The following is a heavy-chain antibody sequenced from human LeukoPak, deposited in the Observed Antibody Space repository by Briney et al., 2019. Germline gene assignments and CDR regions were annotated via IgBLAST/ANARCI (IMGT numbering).Heavy chain of an antibody. J-gene: IGHJ4*02. CDR3: ARGLRDTGRRYCSSTSCHGYYFDY. V-gene: IGHV1-8*01. D-gene: IGHD2-2*01. CDR1: GYTFTSYA. CDR2: MNPNSGNT. Sequence: KAGASVKVSCKASGYTFTSYAINWVRQATGQGLEWVGWMNPNSGNTGYAQEFQGRVNMTRNTSISTAYMELSSLRSEHTAVYYCARGLRDTGRRYCSSTSCHGYYFDYWGQGTLVTVSS.